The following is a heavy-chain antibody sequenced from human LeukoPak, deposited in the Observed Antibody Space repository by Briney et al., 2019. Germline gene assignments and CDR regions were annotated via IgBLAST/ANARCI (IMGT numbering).Heavy chain of an antibody. D-gene: IGHD2-15*01. Sequence: SQTLSLTCTVSGGSISSDDYYWSWIRQPPGKGLEWIGFIYYSGSTYYNPSLKSRVTISVDTSKNQFSLRLSSVTAADTAVYYCARSVGYCSGGSCLDFDYWGQGTLVTVSS. J-gene: IGHJ4*02. CDR3: ARSVGYCSGGSCLDFDY. CDR2: IYYSGST. CDR1: GGSISSDDYY. V-gene: IGHV4-30-4*08.